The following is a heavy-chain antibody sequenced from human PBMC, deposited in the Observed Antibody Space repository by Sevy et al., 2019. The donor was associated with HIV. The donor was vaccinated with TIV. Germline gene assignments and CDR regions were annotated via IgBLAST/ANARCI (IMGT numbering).Heavy chain of an antibody. Sequence: GGSLRLSCAASGFTFSSYSMNWVRRAPGKGLEWVSCLSSSSSTIYYADSVKGRFTISRDNAKNSLYLQMNSLRDEDTAVYYCARVTGSFYFYYYYGMDVWGQGTTVTVSS. CDR2: LSSSSSTI. J-gene: IGHJ6*02. V-gene: IGHV3-48*02. CDR3: ARVTGSFYFYYYYGMDV. CDR1: GFTFSSYS. D-gene: IGHD1-26*01.